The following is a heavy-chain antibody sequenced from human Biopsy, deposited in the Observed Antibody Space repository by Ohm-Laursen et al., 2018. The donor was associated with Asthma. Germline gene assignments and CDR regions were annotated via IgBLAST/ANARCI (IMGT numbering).Heavy chain of an antibody. V-gene: IGHV1-69*13. CDR1: GGTFNTFV. D-gene: IGHD2-2*01. CDR3: ARKAGSCISRTCYSLDF. CDR2: INYVFGTT. J-gene: IGHJ4*02. Sequence: GASVKVSCKFLGGTFNTFVIGWVRQAPGQGLEWMGGINYVFGTTTYAQKFQDRVTITADDSTSTVYMELSSLRSEDTAVYYCARKAGSCISRTCYSLDFWGQGTLVTVSS.